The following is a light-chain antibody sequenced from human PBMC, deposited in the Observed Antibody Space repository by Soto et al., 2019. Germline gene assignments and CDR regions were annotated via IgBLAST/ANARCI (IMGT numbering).Light chain of an antibody. J-gene: IGKJ1*01. CDR3: QQYGTSPTWT. CDR1: QSVSSSH. V-gene: IGKV3-20*01. Sequence: EIVLTQSPVTLSLSPGERATLSCRTSQSVSSSHLAWYQQKPGQAPRLLIYGASTRATGIPDRFSGSGSGTDFTLTISRLEPEDFAVYYCQQYGTSPTWTFGQGTKVDNK. CDR2: GAS.